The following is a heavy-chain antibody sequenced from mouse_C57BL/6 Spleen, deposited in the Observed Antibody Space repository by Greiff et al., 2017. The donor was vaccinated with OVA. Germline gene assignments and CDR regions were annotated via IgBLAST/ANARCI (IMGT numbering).Heavy chain of an antibody. J-gene: IGHJ2*01. CDR3: ARLTAQATFDY. CDR2: ISNLAYSI. CDR1: GFTFSDYG. V-gene: IGHV5-15*01. D-gene: IGHD3-2*02. Sequence: EVKLVESGGGLVQPGGSLKLSCAASGFTFSDYGMAWVRQAPRKGPEWVAFISNLAYSIYYADTVTGRFTISRENAKNTLYLEMSILRSEDTAMYYCARLTAQATFDYWGQGTTLTVSS.